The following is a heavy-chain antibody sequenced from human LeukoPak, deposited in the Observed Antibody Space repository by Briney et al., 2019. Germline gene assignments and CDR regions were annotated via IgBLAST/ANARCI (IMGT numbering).Heavy chain of an antibody. D-gene: IGHD3-9*01. CDR3: AREGYYDISTGYLSIEDY. CDR1: GYTFTSYG. CDR2: ISAYNGNT. Sequence: ASVKVSCKASGYTFTSYGISWVRQAPGQGLEWMGWISAYNGNTNYAQKLQGRVTMTTDTSTSTAYMELRSLRSDDTAVYYCAREGYYDISTGYLSIEDYWGQGTLVTVSS. J-gene: IGHJ4*02. V-gene: IGHV1-18*01.